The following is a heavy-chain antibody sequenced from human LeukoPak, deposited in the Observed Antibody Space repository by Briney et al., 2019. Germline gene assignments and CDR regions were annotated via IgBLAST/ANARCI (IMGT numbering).Heavy chain of an antibody. J-gene: IGHJ3*02. CDR2: IYTSGGT. V-gene: IGHV4-4*07. CDR1: GGSISSYY. D-gene: IGHD3-10*01. Sequence: SETLSLTCTVSGGSISSYYWSWIRQPAGKRLEWIGRIYTSGGTNYNPSLKSRVTMSVDRSKNEISLHLASLTAADTALYYCAGRGSSSGTFDIWGPGTFVTVSS. CDR3: AGRGSSSGTFDI.